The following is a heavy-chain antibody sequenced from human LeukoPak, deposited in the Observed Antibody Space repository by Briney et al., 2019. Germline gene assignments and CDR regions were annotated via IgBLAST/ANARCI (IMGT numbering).Heavy chain of an antibody. CDR2: INPSGGST. V-gene: IGHV1-46*01. D-gene: IGHD6-6*01. CDR3: ASPIIAARHTNPPGY. J-gene: IGHJ4*02. CDR1: GYTFTSYY. Sequence: ASVKVSCKASGYTFTSYYMHWVRQAPGQGLEWMGIINPSGGSTSYAQKFQGRVTMTRDTSTSTVYMELSRLRSDDTAVYYCASPIIAARHTNPPGYWGQGTLVTVSS.